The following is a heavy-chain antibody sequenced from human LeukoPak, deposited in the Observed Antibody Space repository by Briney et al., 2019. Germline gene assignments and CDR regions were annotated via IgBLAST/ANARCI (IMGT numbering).Heavy chain of an antibody. CDR1: EFSFSNFA. V-gene: IGHV3-30-3*01. J-gene: IGHJ5*02. D-gene: IGHD1-1*01. Sequence: GGSLRLSCAASEFSFSNFAMYWVRQAPGKGLEWLAVISYDGSIRYYADSVKGRFTISRDNSSNTVHLQMNSLRPDGSALYYCAREDNPLWFDPWGQGTLVTVSS. CDR3: AREDNPLWFDP. CDR2: ISYDGSIR.